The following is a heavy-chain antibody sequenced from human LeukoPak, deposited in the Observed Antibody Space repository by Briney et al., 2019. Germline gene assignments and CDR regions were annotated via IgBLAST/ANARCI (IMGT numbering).Heavy chain of an antibody. Sequence: GGSLRLSCVGSGFTFRSHAMSWVRQAPEKGLEFVSGIYENGGTTYYADSVKGRFSISRDNSKNTLYLQMDSLRGEDTAVYYCAKDFRVGYSSHFDYWGQGALVTVSS. D-gene: IGHD2-21*01. CDR3: AKDFRVGYSSHFDY. CDR1: GFTFRSHA. CDR2: IYENGGTT. J-gene: IGHJ4*02. V-gene: IGHV3-23*01.